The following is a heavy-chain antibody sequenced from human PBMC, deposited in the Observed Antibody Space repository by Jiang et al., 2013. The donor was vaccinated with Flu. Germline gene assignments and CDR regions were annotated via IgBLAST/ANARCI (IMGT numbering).Heavy chain of an antibody. CDR2: INAGNGNT. J-gene: IGHJ6*02. V-gene: IGHV1-3*01. CDR1: TFTSYA. Sequence: TFTSYAMHWVRQAPGQRLEWMGWINAGNGNTKYSQKFQGRVTITRDTSASTAYMELSSLRSEDTAVYYCARDWSVGRGMDVWGQGTTVTVSS. D-gene: IGHD2-2*01. CDR3: ARDWSVGRGMDV.